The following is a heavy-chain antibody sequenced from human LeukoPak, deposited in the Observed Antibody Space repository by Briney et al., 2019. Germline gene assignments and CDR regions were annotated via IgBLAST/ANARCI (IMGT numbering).Heavy chain of an antibody. D-gene: IGHD3-3*01. V-gene: IGHV3-30*02. CDR3: ARKNYDFLSGGPKHFDY. CDR2: IRYDGSNK. Sequence: GGFLRLSCAASGFTFSSYGMHWVRQAPGKGLEWVAFIRYDGSNKYYADSVKGRFTISRDNSKNTLYLQMNSLRAEDTAVYYCARKNYDFLSGGPKHFDYWGQGTLVTVSS. CDR1: GFTFSSYG. J-gene: IGHJ4*02.